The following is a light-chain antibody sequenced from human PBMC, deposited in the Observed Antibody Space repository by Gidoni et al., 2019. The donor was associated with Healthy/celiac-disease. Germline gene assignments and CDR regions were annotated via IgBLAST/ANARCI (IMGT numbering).Light chain of an antibody. CDR3: QQSYSTPNT. V-gene: IGKV1-39*01. J-gene: IGKJ4*01. Sequence: IKLTKSPSSLSASVGDRVTITCRASQSISSYLNWYQQKPGKAPKLLIYAASSLQSGVPSRFSGSGSGTDFTLTISSLQPEDFATYYCQQSYSTPNTFGGXTKVEIK. CDR1: QSISSY. CDR2: AAS.